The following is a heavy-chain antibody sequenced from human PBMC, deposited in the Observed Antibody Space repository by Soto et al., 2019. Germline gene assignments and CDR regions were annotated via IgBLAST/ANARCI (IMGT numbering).Heavy chain of an antibody. Sequence: GGSLRLSCAASGFTFSGSAMHRVRQASGKGLEWVGRIRSKANSYATAYAASVKGRFTISRDDSKNTAYLQMNSLKTEDTAVYYCTRTPVHCSGGSCPRGYYYYGMDVWGQGTTVTVSS. D-gene: IGHD2-15*01. CDR3: TRTPVHCSGGSCPRGYYYYGMDV. CDR1: GFTFSGSA. V-gene: IGHV3-73*01. J-gene: IGHJ6*02. CDR2: IRSKANSYAT.